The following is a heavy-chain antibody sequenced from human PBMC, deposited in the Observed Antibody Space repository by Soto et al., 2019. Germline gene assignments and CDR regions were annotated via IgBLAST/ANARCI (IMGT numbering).Heavy chain of an antibody. D-gene: IGHD6-13*01. CDR2: ISWDGGST. J-gene: IGHJ4*02. V-gene: IGHV3-43*01. CDR1: GFTFDDYT. CDR3: AKEFRALGIAAAAPLDY. Sequence: PGGSLRLSCAASGFTFDDYTMHWVRQAPGKGLEWVSLISWDGGSTYYADSVKGRFTISRDNSKNSLYLQMNSLRTEDTALYYCAKEFRALGIAAAAPLDYWGQGTLVTVSS.